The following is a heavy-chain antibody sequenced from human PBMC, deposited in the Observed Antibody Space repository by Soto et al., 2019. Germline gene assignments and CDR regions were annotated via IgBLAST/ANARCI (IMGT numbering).Heavy chain of an antibody. J-gene: IGHJ4*02. Sequence: PGGSLRLSCAASGFTFSSYAMSWVRQAPGKGLEWVGRIKSKTDGGTTDYAAPVKGRFTISRDDSKNTLYLQMNSLKTEDTAVYYCTTYYYGSGRKPNDYWGQGTLVTVPS. CDR3: TTYYYGSGRKPNDY. D-gene: IGHD3-10*01. CDR1: GFTFSSYA. V-gene: IGHV3-15*01. CDR2: IKSKTDGGTT.